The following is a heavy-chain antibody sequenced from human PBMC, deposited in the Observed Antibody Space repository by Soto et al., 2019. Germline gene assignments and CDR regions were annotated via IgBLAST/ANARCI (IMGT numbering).Heavy chain of an antibody. J-gene: IGHJ4*02. CDR3: AKDGTAMVLGGDFDY. CDR2: ISGSGGST. Sequence: PGGSLRLSCAASGFTFSSYAMSWVRQAPGKGLEWVSAISGSGGSTYYADSVKGRFTIFRDNSKNTLYLQMNSLRAEDTAVYYCAKDGTAMVLGGDFDYWGQGTLVTVSS. D-gene: IGHD5-18*01. V-gene: IGHV3-23*01. CDR1: GFTFSSYA.